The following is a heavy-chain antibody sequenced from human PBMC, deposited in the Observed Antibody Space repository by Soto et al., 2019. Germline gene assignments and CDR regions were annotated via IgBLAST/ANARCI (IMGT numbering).Heavy chain of an antibody. Sequence: GGSLRLSCAASGFTFSNYAMSWVRQAPGKGLEWVSGIGGSGDNTNYADNVKGRFTISRDNSKSTLYLQMNSLRAEDTAIYYCARDHLSVISNILHRDWGQGTLVTVSS. D-gene: IGHD2-21*01. CDR3: ARDHLSVISNILHRD. CDR2: IGGSGDNT. J-gene: IGHJ4*02. V-gene: IGHV3-23*01. CDR1: GFTFSNYA.